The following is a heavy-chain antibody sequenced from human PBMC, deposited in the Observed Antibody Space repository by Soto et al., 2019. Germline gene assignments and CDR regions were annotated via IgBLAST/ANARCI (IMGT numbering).Heavy chain of an antibody. CDR1: GFTFSSYA. D-gene: IGHD3-3*01. V-gene: IGHV3-23*01. CDR3: AKDRSSTTYYDFWSGYPFDY. Sequence: GGSLRLSCAASGFTFSSYAMSWVRQAPGKGLEWVSAISGSGGSTYYADSVKGRFTISRDNSKNTLYLQMNSLRAEDTAVYYCAKDRSSTTYYDFWSGYPFDYWGQGTLVTVSS. J-gene: IGHJ4*02. CDR2: ISGSGGST.